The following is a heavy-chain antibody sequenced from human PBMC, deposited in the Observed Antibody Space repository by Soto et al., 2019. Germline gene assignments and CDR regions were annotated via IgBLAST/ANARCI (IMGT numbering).Heavy chain of an antibody. D-gene: IGHD4-17*01. CDR1: GFTFSSYA. V-gene: IGHV3-23*01. CDR3: AKDTTVSYYYYYGMDV. CDR2: ISGSGGST. Sequence: GGSLRLSCAASGFTFSSYAMSLVRQSPGKGLEWVSAISGSGGSTYYADSVKGRFTISRDNSKNTLYLQMNSLRAEDTAVYYCAKDTTVSYYYYYGMDVWGQGTTVTVSS. J-gene: IGHJ6*02.